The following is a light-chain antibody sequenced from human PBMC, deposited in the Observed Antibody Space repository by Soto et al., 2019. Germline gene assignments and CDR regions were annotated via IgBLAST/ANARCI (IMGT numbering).Light chain of an antibody. CDR3: SSYAGSKNFIL. J-gene: IGLJ2*01. CDR1: XXXVGGYNY. CDR2: EVN. V-gene: IGLV2-8*01. Sequence: QSVLTQPPSASGSPGQSVTISCTGTXXXVGGYNYVSWYQLHPGKVPKLIISEVNKRPSGVPDRFSGSKSGSTASLTVSGLQAEDEADYFCSSYAGSKNFILFGGGTKVTVL.